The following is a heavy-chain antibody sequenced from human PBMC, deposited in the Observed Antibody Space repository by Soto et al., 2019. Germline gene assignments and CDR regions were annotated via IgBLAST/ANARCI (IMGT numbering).Heavy chain of an antibody. Sequence: EVQLLESGGGLVQPGGSLRLSCAASGFTFSSYGMSWVRQAPGKGLEWVSTISYSGGSTHYTDSVKGRFTISRDNSKNTLYLQMNSLRAEDTAVYYCAKRYWYDGSGLWDYWGQGTLVTVSS. CDR3: AKRYWYDGSGLWDY. CDR1: GFTFSSYG. CDR2: ISYSGGST. J-gene: IGHJ4*02. D-gene: IGHD3-22*01. V-gene: IGHV3-23*01.